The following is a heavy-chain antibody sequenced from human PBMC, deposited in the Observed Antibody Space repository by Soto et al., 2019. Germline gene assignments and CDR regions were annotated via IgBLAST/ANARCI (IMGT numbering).Heavy chain of an antibody. CDR2: INPNSGGT. D-gene: IGHD5-18*01. CDR1: GYTFTGYY. V-gene: IGHV1-2*02. J-gene: IGHJ4*02. CDR3: AGGRGAAMVSPRFDY. Sequence: QVQLVQSGAEVKKPGASVKVSCKASGYTFTGYYMHWVRQAPGQGLEWMGWINPNSGGTNYAQKFQGRVTMTRDTSISTAYMERSRLRSDDTAVYYCAGGRGAAMVSPRFDYWGQGTLVTVSS.